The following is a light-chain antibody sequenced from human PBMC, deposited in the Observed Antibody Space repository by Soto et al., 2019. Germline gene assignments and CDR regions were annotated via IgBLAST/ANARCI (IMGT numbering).Light chain of an antibody. Sequence: QSVLTQPPSVSGAPGQRVAISCSGSSSNIAAGYDVHWYQRVPGTAPKLLIYGNTNRPSGVPDRFSGSKSVTSASLAITGLQAEDEADYYCQSYDSSLSHVVFGGGTQLTVL. CDR1: SSNIAAGYD. J-gene: IGLJ2*01. CDR3: QSYDSSLSHVV. V-gene: IGLV1-40*01. CDR2: GNT.